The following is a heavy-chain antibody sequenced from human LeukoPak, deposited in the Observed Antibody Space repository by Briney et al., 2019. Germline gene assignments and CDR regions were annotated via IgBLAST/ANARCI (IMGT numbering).Heavy chain of an antibody. V-gene: IGHV3-23*01. CDR3: ARGALKLLWFREPSFCYFDY. J-gene: IGHJ4*02. Sequence: PGGSLRLSCAASGFNFGSYAMNWVRQAPGKGLQWVSVVTGSGGTTFYADSVKGRFTISRDNSKNTLYLQMNGLRAEDTAVYYCARGALKLLWFREPSFCYFDYWGQGTLVTVSS. CDR2: VTGSGGTT. D-gene: IGHD3-10*01. CDR1: GFNFGSYA.